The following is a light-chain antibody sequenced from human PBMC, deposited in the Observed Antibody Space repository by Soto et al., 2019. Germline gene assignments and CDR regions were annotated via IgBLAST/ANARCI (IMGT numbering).Light chain of an antibody. J-gene: IGKJ4*01. V-gene: IGKV3-15*01. CDR3: QHYNELPLT. CDR2: GAS. CDR1: QSVSTN. Sequence: EIVMTQSPATLSVSPGERATLSCRASQSVSTNLAWYQQKPGQGPRLLIFGASTRAIGIPARFSGSGSWTDFTLTISSLQSEDFAVYYCQHYNELPLTFGGGTKVEIK.